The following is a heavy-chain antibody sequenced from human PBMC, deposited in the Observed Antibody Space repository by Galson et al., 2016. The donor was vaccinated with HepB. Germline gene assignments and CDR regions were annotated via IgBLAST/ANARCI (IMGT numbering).Heavy chain of an antibody. CDR1: GLTFSSFT. J-gene: IGHJ4*02. V-gene: IGHV3-30*18. CDR2: ISSDGNDQ. D-gene: IGHD4-23*01. CDR3: AKGLDYAGHLGAFDY. Sequence: LRLSCAASGLTFSSFTMHWVRQTPGKNLEWLAIISSDGNDQYYTDSVKGRFTISRDNSKNTLSLQMNSLRPADTAVYFCAKGLDYAGHLGAFDYWGQGTLVTVSS.